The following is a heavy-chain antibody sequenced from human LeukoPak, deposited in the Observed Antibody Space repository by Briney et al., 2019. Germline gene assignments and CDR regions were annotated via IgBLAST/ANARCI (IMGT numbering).Heavy chain of an antibody. J-gene: IGHJ4*02. Sequence: PSETLSLTCTVSGGSIGSYYWSWIRQLPGKGLEWIGYIYYSGSTNYNPSLKSRVTISVDTSKNQFSLKLSSVTAADTAVYYCARVRYSSYSGSYPFDYWGQGTLVTVSS. V-gene: IGHV4-59*01. CDR1: GGSIGSYY. CDR3: ARVRYSSYSGSYPFDY. CDR2: IYYSGST. D-gene: IGHD1-26*01.